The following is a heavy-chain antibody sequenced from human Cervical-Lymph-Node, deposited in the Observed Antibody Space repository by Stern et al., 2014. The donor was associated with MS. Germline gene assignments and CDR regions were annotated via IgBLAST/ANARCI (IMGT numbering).Heavy chain of an antibody. D-gene: IGHD3-10*01. J-gene: IGHJ6*02. Sequence: QVTLRESGPALVKPTQTLTLTCTFSGFSLSTSGMCVSWIRQPPGKALEWLALIDWDDDKYYSTSLKTRLTISKDTSKNQVVLTMTNMDPVDTATYYCARFLGSGITPYYYYGMDVWGQGTTGTVSS. V-gene: IGHV2-70*01. CDR3: ARFLGSGITPYYYYGMDV. CDR1: GFSLSTSGMC. CDR2: IDWDDDK.